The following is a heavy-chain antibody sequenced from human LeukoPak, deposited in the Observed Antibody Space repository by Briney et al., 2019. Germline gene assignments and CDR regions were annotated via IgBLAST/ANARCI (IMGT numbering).Heavy chain of an antibody. V-gene: IGHV3-48*01. D-gene: IGHD3-10*01. Sequence: GGSLRLSCAASGFTFSSYSMNWVRQAPGKGLEWVSYISSSSSTIYYADSVKGRFTISRDNAKNSLYLQMNSLRAEDTAVYYCARDSYYGSGSYHRYNWFDPWGQGTLVTVSS. J-gene: IGHJ5*02. CDR3: ARDSYYGSGSYHRYNWFDP. CDR2: ISSSSSTI. CDR1: GFTFSSYS.